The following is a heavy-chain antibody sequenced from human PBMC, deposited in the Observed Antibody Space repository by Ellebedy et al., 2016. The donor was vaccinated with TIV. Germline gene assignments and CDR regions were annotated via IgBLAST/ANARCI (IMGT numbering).Heavy chain of an antibody. CDR1: DDSISSYF. D-gene: IGHD2-15*01. CDR2: IYDSGIT. V-gene: IGHV4-59*01. Sequence: MPSETLSLTCTVSDDSISSYFWSWIRQPPGKGLEWIGYIYDSGITTYNPSLKSRATISLDTSKNQFSLKLTSVTAADTAVYFCARDGEYCSGGSCYPNWGQGTLVTVSS. CDR3: ARDGEYCSGGSCYPN. J-gene: IGHJ4*02.